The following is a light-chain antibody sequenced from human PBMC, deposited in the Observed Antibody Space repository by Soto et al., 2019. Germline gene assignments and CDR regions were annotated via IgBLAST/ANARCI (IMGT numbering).Light chain of an antibody. CDR3: QQYGSSPLT. CDR2: GAS. CDR1: QSVSSSY. V-gene: IGKV3-20*01. Sequence: EIGLTQSPGNLSLSPWERATLSCSTSQSVSSSYLAWYQQKPGKAPRLLIYGASSRATGIPDRFSGSGSGTDFTITISRLEPEDFAVYYCQQYGSSPLTFGGGTKVDIK. J-gene: IGKJ4*01.